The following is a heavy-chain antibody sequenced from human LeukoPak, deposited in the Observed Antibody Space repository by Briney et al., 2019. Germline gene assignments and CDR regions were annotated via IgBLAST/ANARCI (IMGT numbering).Heavy chain of an antibody. CDR1: GGSISSSFY. Sequence: SETLSLTCTVSGGSISSSFYWVWIRQPPGKGLDWIGSISYSGSTNYNPSLKSRVTISVDTSKNQFSLKLISVTATDTAVYFCGRTLYTSTWNAGGLWGQGTLVHVSS. V-gene: IGHV4-39*01. CDR3: GRTLYTSTWNAGGL. J-gene: IGHJ4*02. D-gene: IGHD6-13*01. CDR2: ISYSGST.